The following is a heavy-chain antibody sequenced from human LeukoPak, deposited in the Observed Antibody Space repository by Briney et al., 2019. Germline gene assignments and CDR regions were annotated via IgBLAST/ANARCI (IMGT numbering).Heavy chain of an antibody. D-gene: IGHD6-13*01. CDR1: GYTFTSYG. J-gene: IGHJ6*03. Sequence: ASVKVSCKASGYTFTSYGISWVRQAPGQGLEWMGWISAYNGNTNYAQKLQGRVTMTTDTSTSTACMELRSLRSDDTAVYYCARGGQYSSSWYNYYYYMDVWGKGTTVTVSS. V-gene: IGHV1-18*01. CDR3: ARGGQYSSSWYNYYYYMDV. CDR2: ISAYNGNT.